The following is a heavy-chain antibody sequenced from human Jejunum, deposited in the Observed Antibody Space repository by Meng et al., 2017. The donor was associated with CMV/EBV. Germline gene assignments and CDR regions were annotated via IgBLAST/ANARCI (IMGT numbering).Heavy chain of an antibody. D-gene: IGHD1-26*01. V-gene: IGHV2-5*02. Sequence: LRGSGPTPVKPPRTHTLTRGFSGFSPRTSGGGVGWIRQPPGKALEWLALIYRGDDKRYSPSLNSRLTIAKDTSKNEVVLTLTNMGPIDTGTYYCAHFVGGYYPSRPDYWGQGTLVTVSS. CDR3: AHFVGGYYPSRPDY. CDR1: GFSPRTSGGG. J-gene: IGHJ4*02. CDR2: IYRGDDK.